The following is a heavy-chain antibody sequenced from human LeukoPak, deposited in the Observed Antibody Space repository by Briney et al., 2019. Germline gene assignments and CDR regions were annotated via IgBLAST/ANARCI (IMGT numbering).Heavy chain of an antibody. V-gene: IGHV3-53*01. D-gene: IGHD6-6*01. CDR1: GFSVSNDY. CDR2: IYGGGDT. CDR3: TRLLPSSHHFFNS. J-gene: IGHJ4*02. Sequence: GGSLRLSCVVSGFSVSNDYMSWVRQAPGKGLEWVSVIYGGGDTYYADSVRGRFTISRDNFENTLFLQMDSLRAEDTAVYYCTRLLPSSHHFFNSWGQGALVTVSS.